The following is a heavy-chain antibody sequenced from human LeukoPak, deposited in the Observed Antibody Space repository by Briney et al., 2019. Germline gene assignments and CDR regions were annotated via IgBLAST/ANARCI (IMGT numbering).Heavy chain of an antibody. CDR2: ISSNGGST. D-gene: IGHD3-22*01. J-gene: IGHJ4*02. CDR3: ARVPHYYDSSGYFSVPYFDY. V-gene: IGHV3-64*01. Sequence: GGSLRLSCAASGFTFSSYAMHWVRQAPGKGLEYVSAISSNGGSTYYANSVKGRFTISRDNSKNTLYLQMGSLRAEDMAVYYCARVPHYYDSSGYFSVPYFDYWGQGTLVTVSS. CDR1: GFTFSSYA.